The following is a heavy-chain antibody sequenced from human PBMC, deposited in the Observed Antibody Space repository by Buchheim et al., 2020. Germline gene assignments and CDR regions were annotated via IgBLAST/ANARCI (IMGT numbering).Heavy chain of an antibody. CDR2: IDGRGGII. V-gene: IGHV3-23*01. CDR1: GFPFSTYA. CDR3: AKGVVTMVRGVNIGPNWFDP. D-gene: IGHD3-10*01. Sequence: EVQLLESGGALVQPGGSLRLSCAASGFPFSTYAMSWVRQTPGKGLDWVSGIDGRGGIIHYADSVKGRFTISRDNSKNTLYLQMNSLRVEDTAVYYCAKGVVTMVRGVNIGPNWFDPWGQGTL. J-gene: IGHJ5*02.